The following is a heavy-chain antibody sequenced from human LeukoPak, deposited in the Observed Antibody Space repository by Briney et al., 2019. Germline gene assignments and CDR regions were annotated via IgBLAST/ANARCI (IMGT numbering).Heavy chain of an antibody. J-gene: IGHJ4*02. V-gene: IGHV3-23*01. D-gene: IGHD3-10*01. CDR1: GFTFSSYA. Sequence: PGGSLRLSCAASGFTFSSYAMNWVRQAPGKGLEWVSAISGSAGSTYYADSVKGRFTLSRDNSKNTLYLQMNSLRAEDTAAFYCAKTAGSTLLPYDYWGQGTLVTVSS. CDR3: AKTAGSTLLPYDY. CDR2: ISGSAGST.